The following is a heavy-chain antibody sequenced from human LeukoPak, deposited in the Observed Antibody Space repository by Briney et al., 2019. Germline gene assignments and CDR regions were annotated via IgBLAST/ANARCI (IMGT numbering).Heavy chain of an antibody. V-gene: IGHV3-74*03. CDR2: INGDGITT. D-gene: IGHD1-26*01. J-gene: IGHJ4*02. CDR1: GFTFSSYW. Sequence: GGSLRLSCAASGFTFSSYWMHWVRQAPGKGLVWVSRINGDGITTTYADSVKGRFTISRDNAKNTLYLQMNSLRAEDTAVYYCARDGFGGSYSFWGQGTLVTVSS. CDR3: ARDGFGGSYSF.